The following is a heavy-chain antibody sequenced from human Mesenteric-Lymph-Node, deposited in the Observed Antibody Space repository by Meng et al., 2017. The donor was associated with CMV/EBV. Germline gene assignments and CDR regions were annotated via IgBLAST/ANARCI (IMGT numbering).Heavy chain of an antibody. CDR3: ARGRGGLAAAANYFDY. J-gene: IGHJ4*02. V-gene: IGHV3-7*01. D-gene: IGHD6-25*01. CDR1: GFSFTTYG. Sequence: GESLKISCAASGFSFTTYGMHWVRQAPGRGLEWVANIKQDGSEKNYVDSVKGRFTISRDNAENSLYLQMNSLRAEDTAVYYCARGRGGLAAAANYFDYWGQGTLVTVSS. CDR2: IKQDGSEK.